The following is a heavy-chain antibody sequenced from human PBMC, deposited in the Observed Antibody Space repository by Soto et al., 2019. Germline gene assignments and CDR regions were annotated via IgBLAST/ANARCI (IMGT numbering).Heavy chain of an antibody. CDR1: GFTFDDYA. CDR3: AKDAYYDSSGYTDY. Sequence: GGSLRLSCAASGFTFDDYAMHWVRQAPGKGLEWVSGISWNSGGIGYADSVKGRFTISRDNAKNSLYLQMNSLRTEDTALYYCAKDAYYDSSGYTDYWGQGTLVTVSS. J-gene: IGHJ4*02. V-gene: IGHV3-9*01. CDR2: ISWNSGGI. D-gene: IGHD3-22*01.